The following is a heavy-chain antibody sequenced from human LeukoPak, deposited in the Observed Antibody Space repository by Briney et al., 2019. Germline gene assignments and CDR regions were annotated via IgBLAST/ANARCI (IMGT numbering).Heavy chain of an antibody. D-gene: IGHD6-19*01. CDR2: INHSGST. V-gene: IGHV4-34*01. Sequence: ETPSLTCAVYVGSFSGYYWSWICQPPGKGLEWIGEINHSGSTNYNPSLKSRVTISVDTSKNQFSLKLSSVTAADTAMYYCARGGAVAGTTPLFDYWGQGVLATVTS. CDR3: ARGGAVAGTTPLFDY. CDR1: VGSFSGYY. J-gene: IGHJ4*02.